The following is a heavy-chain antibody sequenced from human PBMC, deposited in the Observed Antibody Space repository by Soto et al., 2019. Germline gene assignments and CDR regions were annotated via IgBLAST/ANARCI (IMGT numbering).Heavy chain of an antibody. J-gene: IGHJ5*02. D-gene: IGHD6-19*01. V-gene: IGHV1-69*13. Sequence: AASVKVSCKASGGTFSSYAISWVRQAPGQGLEWMGGIIPIFGTANYEQKFQGRVTITADESTSTAYMELSSLRSEDTAVYYCASRVRSSGWYYWFDPWGQGTLVTVSS. CDR3: ASRVRSSGWYYWFDP. CDR1: GGTFSSYA. CDR2: IIPIFGTA.